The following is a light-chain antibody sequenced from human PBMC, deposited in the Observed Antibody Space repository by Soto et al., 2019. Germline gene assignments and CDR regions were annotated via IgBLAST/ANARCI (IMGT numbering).Light chain of an antibody. J-gene: IGKJ1*01. CDR2: GTS. V-gene: IGKV3-20*01. CDR1: QTISSNN. CDR3: QQYGSWT. Sequence: EIVLTQSPGTLSVSPGERATLSCRASQTISSNNLAWYQQKPGQAPSLLIYGTSSRATGIPDRFSGSGSGTDFAITISILEPEDSAIYYCQQYGSWTFGQGTKVEI.